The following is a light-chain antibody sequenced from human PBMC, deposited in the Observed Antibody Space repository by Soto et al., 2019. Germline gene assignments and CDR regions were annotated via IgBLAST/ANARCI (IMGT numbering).Light chain of an antibody. CDR3: TQYGSSLYT. V-gene: IGKV3-20*01. Sequence: EIVLTQSPGTLSLSPGERATLSCRARQSVSSSYLAWYQQTPGQAPRLLIYGASSRATGIPDRFSGSGSGTDFTLTISRLEPEDFAVYYCTQYGSSLYTFGQGTKLEIK. CDR1: QSVSSSY. CDR2: GAS. J-gene: IGKJ2*01.